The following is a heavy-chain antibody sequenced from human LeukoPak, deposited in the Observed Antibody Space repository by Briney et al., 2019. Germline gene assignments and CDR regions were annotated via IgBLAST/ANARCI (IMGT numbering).Heavy chain of an antibody. CDR1: GGSISSGDYY. CDR3: ARDGPVLLWFGELYYGMDV. V-gene: IGHV4-30-4*01. CDR2: IYYSAST. J-gene: IGHJ6*02. Sequence: SQTLSLTCTVSGGSISSGDYYWSWIRQPPGKGLGWIGYIYYSASTYYNPSLKSRVTISVDTSKNQFSLKLSSVTAADTAVYYCARDGPVLLWFGELYYGMDVWGQGTTVTVSS. D-gene: IGHD3-10*01.